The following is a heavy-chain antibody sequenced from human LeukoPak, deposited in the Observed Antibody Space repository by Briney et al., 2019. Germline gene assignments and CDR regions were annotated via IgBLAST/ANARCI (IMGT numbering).Heavy chain of an antibody. CDR1: GFTFTSSA. J-gene: IGHJ4*02. Sequence: SVKVSCKASGFTFTSSAVQWVRQARGQRLEWIGWIVVGSGNTNYAQKFQGRVTMTRNTSISTAYMELSSLRSEDTAVYYCARTGSGNSNDYWGQGTLVTVSS. CDR2: IVVGSGNT. D-gene: IGHD3-10*01. V-gene: IGHV1-58*01. CDR3: ARTGSGNSNDY.